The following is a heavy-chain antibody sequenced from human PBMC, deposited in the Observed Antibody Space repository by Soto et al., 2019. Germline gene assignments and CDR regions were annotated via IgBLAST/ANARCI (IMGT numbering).Heavy chain of an antibody. CDR3: ASSSGDLDVYGMDM. CDR2: VTGGGHTT. J-gene: IGHJ6*02. V-gene: IGHV3-23*01. Sequence: EAQLLESGGGLVQPGGSLRLSCAASGFTFSRYAMSWVRQAPGKGLEWVSTVTGGGHTTYNADSVNGRFTISRDNSKNTLYLQMNNLRAEDTAIYYCASSSGDLDVYGMDMWGPGTTVTVSS. CDR1: GFTFSRYA. D-gene: IGHD3-10*01.